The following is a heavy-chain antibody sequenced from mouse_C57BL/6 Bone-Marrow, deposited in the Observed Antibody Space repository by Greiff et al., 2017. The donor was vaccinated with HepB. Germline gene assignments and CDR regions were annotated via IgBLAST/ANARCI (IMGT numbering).Heavy chain of an antibody. Sequence: EVQLQESGGGLVKPGGSLKLSCAASGFTFSSYAMSWVRQTPEKRLEWVATISDGGSYTYYPDNVKGRFTISRDNAKNNLYLQMSHLKSEDTAMYYCARDPIYREAMDYWGQGTSVTVSS. CDR1: GFTFSSYA. J-gene: IGHJ4*01. V-gene: IGHV5-4*01. CDR3: ARDPIYREAMDY. D-gene: IGHD2-1*01. CDR2: ISDGGSYT.